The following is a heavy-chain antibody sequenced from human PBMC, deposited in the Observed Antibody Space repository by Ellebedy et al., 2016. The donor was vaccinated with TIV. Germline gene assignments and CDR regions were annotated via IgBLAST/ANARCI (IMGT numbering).Heavy chain of an antibody. CDR1: GYTFTKYY. CDR2: INPSGGST. Sequence: DSVKVSCKASGYTFTKYYMHWVRQAPGQGLEWMGMINPSGGSTSYAQKFQGRVTMTRDTSTSTVYMELSSLRSEDTAVYYCTCLQLGIADYFDYWGQGALVTVSS. V-gene: IGHV1-46*01. J-gene: IGHJ4*02. D-gene: IGHD6-13*01. CDR3: TCLQLGIADYFDY.